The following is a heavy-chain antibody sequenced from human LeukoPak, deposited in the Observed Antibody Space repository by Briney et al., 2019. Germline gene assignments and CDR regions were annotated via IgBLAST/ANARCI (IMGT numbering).Heavy chain of an antibody. J-gene: IGHJ5*02. Sequence: GGSLSLSCAPSGFTFSSYALSWVPQAPGKGLEWVSSISGSGGSPYYADSVKGRFTISRDNSKNTLYLQMNSLRAEDTAVYYCAKVQTYYYGSGALNWFDPWGQGTLVTVSS. CDR3: AKVQTYYYGSGALNWFDP. CDR1: GFTFSSYA. CDR2: ISGSGGSP. D-gene: IGHD3-10*01. V-gene: IGHV3-23*01.